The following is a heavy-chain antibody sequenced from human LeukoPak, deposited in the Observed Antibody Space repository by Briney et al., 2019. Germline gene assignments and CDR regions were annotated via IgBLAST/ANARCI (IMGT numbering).Heavy chain of an antibody. Sequence: GGSLRLSCAASGFTFSSYWMSWVRQAPGKGLEWVANIKQDGSEKYYVDSVKGRFTISRDNAKNSLYLQMNSLRAEDTAVYYCARGRRISSSRSTYYYYYMDVWGKGTSVTVSS. J-gene: IGHJ6*03. CDR2: IKQDGSEK. D-gene: IGHD6-6*01. CDR1: GFTFSSYW. V-gene: IGHV3-7*01. CDR3: ARGRRISSSRSTYYYYYMDV.